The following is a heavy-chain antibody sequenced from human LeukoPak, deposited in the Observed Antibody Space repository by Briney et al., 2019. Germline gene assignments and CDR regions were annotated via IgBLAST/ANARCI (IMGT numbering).Heavy chain of an antibody. CDR3: AKGYSGYDYYYYYYMDV. V-gene: IGHV3-23*01. Sequence: GGSLRLSCAASGFTFSSYAMSWVRQAPRKGLEWVSAISGSGGSTYYADSVKGRFTISRDNSKNTLYLQMNSLRAEDTAVYYCAKGYSGYDYYYYYYMDVWGKGTTVTVSS. J-gene: IGHJ6*03. CDR1: GFTFSSYA. D-gene: IGHD5-12*01. CDR2: ISGSGGST.